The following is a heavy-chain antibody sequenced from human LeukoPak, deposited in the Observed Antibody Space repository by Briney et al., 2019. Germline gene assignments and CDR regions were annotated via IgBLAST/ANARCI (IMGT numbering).Heavy chain of an antibody. CDR2: IIPILGIA. J-gene: IGHJ4*02. D-gene: IGHD3-10*01. CDR1: GGTFSSYA. V-gene: IGHV1-69*04. CDR3: AREEKMRRLLWYERNSKFDY. Sequence: ASVKVSCKASGGTFSSYAISWVRQAPGQGLEWMGRIIPILGIANYAQKFQGRVTITADKSTSTAYMELSSLRSEDTAVYYCAREEKMRRLLWYERNSKFDYWGQGTLVTVPS.